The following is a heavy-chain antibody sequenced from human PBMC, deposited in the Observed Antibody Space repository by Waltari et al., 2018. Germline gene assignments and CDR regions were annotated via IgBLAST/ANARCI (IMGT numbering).Heavy chain of an antibody. Sequence: QLQLQESGPGLVKPSETLSLTCTVSDDSISSGSYFWGWIRQPPGKGLEWIGTIYYTGSTYYNPSLKSRVTISVDTSKSQFSLKLTSVTAADTAVYFCARQPSSAYYYDPWVGTRQPRPIHSDYWGQGTLVTVSS. CDR2: IYYTGST. V-gene: IGHV4-39*01. J-gene: IGHJ4*02. CDR1: DDSISSGSYF. CDR3: ARQPSSAYYYDPWVGTRQPRPIHSDY. D-gene: IGHD3-22*01.